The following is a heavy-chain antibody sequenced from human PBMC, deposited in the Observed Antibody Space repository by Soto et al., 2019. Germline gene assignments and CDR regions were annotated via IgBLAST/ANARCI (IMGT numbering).Heavy chain of an antibody. CDR2: VSPLFDTA. CDR3: ATGGHNDGYNFYHGMDV. D-gene: IGHD5-18*01. Sequence: QVQVVQSGAEVKKPGSSVKVSCKVSGGIFTNNAISWVRQAPGQGLEWLGGVSPLFDTAYYAQIFRCRLRISADGATTTAYMELSGLTSADTAVYFCATGGHNDGYNFYHGMDVWGQGTTVTVS. CDR1: GGIFTNNA. V-gene: IGHV1-69*01. J-gene: IGHJ6*02.